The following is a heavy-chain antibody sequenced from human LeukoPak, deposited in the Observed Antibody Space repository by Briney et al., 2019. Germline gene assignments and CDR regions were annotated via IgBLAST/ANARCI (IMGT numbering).Heavy chain of an antibody. J-gene: IGHJ4*02. CDR1: GFSVSNYY. CDR3: TRGQSYCGADCYGD. Sequence: HPGGSLRLSCAASGFSVSNYYMSWVRQPPGKGLEWVSVMYTGGGRYYGDSVKGRFTISRDNSKNTVFLQMNSLRVEDTALYYCTRGQSYCGADCYGDWGQGTLVTVSS. CDR2: MYTGGGR. D-gene: IGHD2-21*02. V-gene: IGHV3-66*01.